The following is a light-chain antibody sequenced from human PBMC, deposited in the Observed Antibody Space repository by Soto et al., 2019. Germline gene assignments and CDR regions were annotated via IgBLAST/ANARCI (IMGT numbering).Light chain of an antibody. CDR2: GAS. V-gene: IGKV3-20*01. CDR3: QQYGSSPRT. J-gene: IGKJ1*01. CDR1: QSVSSNY. Sequence: EIVLTQSAGTLSLTPGERATLSCRASQSVSSNYLAWYQQKPGQAPRLLIYGASSRATGIPDRFSGSGSGTDFTLTISRLEPEDFAVYYCQQYGSSPRTFGQGTKVDIK.